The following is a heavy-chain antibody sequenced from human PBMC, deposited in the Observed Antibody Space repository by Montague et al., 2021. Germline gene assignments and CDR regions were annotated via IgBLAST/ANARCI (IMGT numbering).Heavy chain of an antibody. CDR3: ARRSRLKSPVDY. CDR1: GGSISSYY. CDR2: ISDIGNT. J-gene: IGHJ4*02. Sequence: SETLSLTCSVSGGSISSYYWSWIRQPPGKGLEWIGYISDIGNTIYNPSLKSRVTISVDTSKNQFSLRLHSVTTADTAVSFCARRSRLKSPVDYWGQGTLVTVSS. V-gene: IGHV4-59*01.